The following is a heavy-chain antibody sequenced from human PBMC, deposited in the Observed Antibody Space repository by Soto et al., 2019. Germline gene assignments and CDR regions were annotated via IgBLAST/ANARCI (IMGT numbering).Heavy chain of an antibody. CDR3: ARARDYDFWSGLLFYGMDV. J-gene: IGHJ6*02. V-gene: IGHV3-23*01. CDR1: GFTFSNYA. Sequence: QPGGSLRLSCAASGFTFSNYAMSWVRQAPGKGLEWVSGISSAGSTTYYADSAKGRFTISRDNSKNTLDLQMSSLRAEDTATYYCARARDYDFWSGLLFYGMDVSGPGTTVTVSS. CDR2: ISSAGSTT. D-gene: IGHD3-3*01.